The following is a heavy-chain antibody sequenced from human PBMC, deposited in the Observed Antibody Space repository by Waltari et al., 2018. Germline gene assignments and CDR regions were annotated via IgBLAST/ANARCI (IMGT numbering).Heavy chain of an antibody. Sequence: QVQLVQSGAAVKKPGASVKVSCKASGYTFTGYYMHWVRQAPGQGLEWMGGINPNSGGTNYAQKFQGRVTMTRDTSISTAYMELSRLRSDDTAVYYCARGDYYDSSGYYINWFDPWGQGTLVTVSS. J-gene: IGHJ5*02. D-gene: IGHD3-22*01. V-gene: IGHV1-2*02. CDR1: GYTFTGYY. CDR3: ARGDYYDSSGYYINWFDP. CDR2: INPNSGGT.